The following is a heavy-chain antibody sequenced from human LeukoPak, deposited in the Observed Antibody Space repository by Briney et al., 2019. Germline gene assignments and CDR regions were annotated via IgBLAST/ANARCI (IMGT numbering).Heavy chain of an antibody. CDR1: GFTFSSYA. CDR2: ISFDGSNK. V-gene: IGHV3-30-3*01. J-gene: IGHJ4*02. CDR3: AKDLDPAHLVGAMYYFDY. Sequence: PGRSLRLSCAASGFTFSSYAMHWVRQAPGKGLEWVAVISFDGSNKYYADSVKGRFTISRDNSKNTLYLQMNSLRAEDTAVYYCAKDLDPAHLVGAMYYFDYWGQGTLVTVSS. D-gene: IGHD1-26*01.